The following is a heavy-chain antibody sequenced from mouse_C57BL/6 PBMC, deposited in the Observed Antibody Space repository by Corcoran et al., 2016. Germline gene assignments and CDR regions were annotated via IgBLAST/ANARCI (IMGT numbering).Heavy chain of an antibody. V-gene: IGHV1-26*01. CDR1: GYPFTDYY. Sequence: EVQLQQSGPELVTPGALVKISCKASGYPFTDYYMNWVKQSHGKSLEWIGDINPNNGGTSYNQKFKGKATLTVDKSSSTAYMELRSLTSEDSAVYYCARPRYDYASWFAYWGQGTLVTVSA. J-gene: IGHJ3*01. D-gene: IGHD2-4*01. CDR2: INPNNGGT. CDR3: ARPRYDYASWFAY.